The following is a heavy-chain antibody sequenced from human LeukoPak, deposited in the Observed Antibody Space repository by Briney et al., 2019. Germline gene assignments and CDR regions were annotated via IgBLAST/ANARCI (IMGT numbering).Heavy chain of an antibody. J-gene: IGHJ6*03. CDR2: IKQDGSEK. D-gene: IGHD2-2*01. CDR1: GFTFSSYW. CDR3: ARASSTSKYYYYYMDV. Sequence: PGGSLRLSCAASGFTFSSYWMSWVRQAPGKGLDWVANIKQDGSEKYYVDSVKGRFTISRDNAKNSLYLQMNSLRAEDTAVYYCARASSTSKYYYYYMDVWGKGTTVTVSS. V-gene: IGHV3-7*01.